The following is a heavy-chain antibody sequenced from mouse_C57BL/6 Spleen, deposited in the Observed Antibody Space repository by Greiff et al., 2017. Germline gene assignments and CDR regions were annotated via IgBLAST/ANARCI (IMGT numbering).Heavy chain of an antibody. Sequence: VQLQQSGPVLVKPGASVKMSCKASGYTFTDYYMNWVKQSHGKSLEWIGVINPYNGGTSYNQKFKGKATLTVDKSSSTAYMELNSLTAEDSAVYYCARRGMTIYGLEVWGTGTTVTVAS. CDR1: GYTFTDYY. J-gene: IGHJ1*03. CDR3: ARRGMTIYGLEV. D-gene: IGHD1-1*01. V-gene: IGHV1-19*01. CDR2: INPYNGGT.